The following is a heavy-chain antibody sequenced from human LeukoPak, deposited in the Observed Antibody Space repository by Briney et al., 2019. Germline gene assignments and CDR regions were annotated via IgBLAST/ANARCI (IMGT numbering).Heavy chain of an antibody. CDR3: ARGWYNFDY. CDR1: GFIFSNYA. CDR2: INNSGDRR. D-gene: IGHD6-19*01. J-gene: IGHJ4*02. Sequence: GGSLRLSCAASGFIFSNYAMSWVRQAPGKGLELVSGINNSGDRRFYAASVKGRFTISRDNSKNKLYLQLNSLRAEDTAVYYCARGWYNFDYWGQGTRVTVSS. V-gene: IGHV3-23*01.